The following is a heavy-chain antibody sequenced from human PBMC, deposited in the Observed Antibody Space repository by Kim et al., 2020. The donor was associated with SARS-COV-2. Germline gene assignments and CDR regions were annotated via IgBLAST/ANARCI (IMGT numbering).Heavy chain of an antibody. CDR2: IYHSGST. D-gene: IGHD3-10*01. Sequence: SETLSLTCAVSGGSISSSNWWSWVRQPPGKGLEWIGEIYHSGSTNYNPSLKSLVTISVDKSKNQFSLKLSSVTAADTAVYYCARGPSRPYYYGSGSYHFDYWGQGTLVTVSS. J-gene: IGHJ4*02. CDR1: GGSISSSNW. CDR3: ARGPSRPYYYGSGSYHFDY. V-gene: IGHV4-4*02.